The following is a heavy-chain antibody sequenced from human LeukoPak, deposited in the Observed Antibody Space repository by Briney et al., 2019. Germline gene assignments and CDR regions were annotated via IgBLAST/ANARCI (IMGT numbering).Heavy chain of an antibody. CDR2: ISSDSDTV. D-gene: IGHD3-3*01. CDR3: ARDKVRVGVGAFDY. J-gene: IGHJ4*02. V-gene: IGHV3-48*01. CDR1: GFTFNYYS. Sequence: PGGSLRLSCAASGFTFNYYSMNWVRQAPGKGLEWVSYISSDSDTVFYADSVMGRFTISGDNGQNSLYLQMNSLRAEDTAVYFCARDKVRVGVGAFDYWGRGTLVTVSS.